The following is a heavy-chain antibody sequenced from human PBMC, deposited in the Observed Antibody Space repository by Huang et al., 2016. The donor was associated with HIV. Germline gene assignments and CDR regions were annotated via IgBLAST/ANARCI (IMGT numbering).Heavy chain of an antibody. CDR1: GDFISSTYYY. Sequence: QLQLQESGPGQVKPSETLSLTCTVSGDFISSTYYYWGWIRQSPGKGLEWGGSVYQSGSTNYNPSLKSRVTLSVDTSRNQFSLMLNSVTAADTTVYYCASQHIGAAATWFWGRGTQVAVSS. CDR3: ASQHIGAAATWF. J-gene: IGHJ4*02. V-gene: IGHV4-39*01. D-gene: IGHD6-13*01. CDR2: VYQSGST.